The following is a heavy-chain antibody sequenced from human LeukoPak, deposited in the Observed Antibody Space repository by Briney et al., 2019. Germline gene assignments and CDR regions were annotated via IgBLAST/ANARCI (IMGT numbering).Heavy chain of an antibody. J-gene: IGHJ3*01. D-gene: IGHD3-9*01. CDR2: IYSGAGT. CDR3: AREFYDILTGYQDVFDV. Sequence: GGSLRLSCAASGFTVSRNYMSWVRQAPGKGLRWVSVIYSGAGTYYADSVKGRFTISRDNSKNTLYLQMSSLRAEDTAVYYCAREFYDILTGYQDVFDVWGQGTMVTVSS. CDR1: GFTVSRNY. V-gene: IGHV3-66*02.